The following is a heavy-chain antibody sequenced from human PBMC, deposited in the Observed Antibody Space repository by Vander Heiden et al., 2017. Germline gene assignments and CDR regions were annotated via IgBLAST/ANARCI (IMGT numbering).Heavy chain of an antibody. D-gene: IGHD3-16*02. CDR2: IYNNGIT. J-gene: IGHJ4*02. Sequence: VQLQASGPGLVRPSETLFLTCTVSCCSITSYYWNWIRQPPGKGLEWIGYIYNNGITNYNPSLKSRVTISVDTSKNQFSLKLTSVTAADTAVYYCARDTSVKYWGQGTLVSVSS. V-gene: IGHV4-59*01. CDR3: ARDTSVKY. CDR1: CCSITSYY.